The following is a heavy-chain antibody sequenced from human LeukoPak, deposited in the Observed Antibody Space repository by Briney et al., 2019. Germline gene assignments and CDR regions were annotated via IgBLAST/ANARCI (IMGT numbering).Heavy chain of an antibody. Sequence: PGGSLRLSCAASGFTFSTYGMSWVRQAPGKGLEWVSVISDSGGSTYYADSVKGRFTISRDNSKNTLYLQMNSLRAEDTAVYYCARDRYYDSSGYYKNFGGLGFDYWGQGTLVTVSS. CDR3: ARDRYYDSSGYYKNFGGLGFDY. D-gene: IGHD3-22*01. CDR1: GFTFSTYG. J-gene: IGHJ4*02. CDR2: ISDSGGST. V-gene: IGHV3-23*01.